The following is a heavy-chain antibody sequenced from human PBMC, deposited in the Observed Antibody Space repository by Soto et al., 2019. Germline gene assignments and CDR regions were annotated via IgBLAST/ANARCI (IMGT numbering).Heavy chain of an antibody. CDR1: GGSIGNSY. CDR3: ERHRSSWPIFDY. Sequence: QVQLQESGPGLVKPSETLSLPCTVSGGSIGNSYWSWIRQSPVKGLAWIGYIYYSGSSNYNPSLKSRVSISVDTSKNQCSLKLSSVTAADTAVYYCERHRSSWPIFDYWGQGTLVIVSS. J-gene: IGHJ4*02. CDR2: IYYSGSS. D-gene: IGHD6-13*01. V-gene: IGHV4-59*08.